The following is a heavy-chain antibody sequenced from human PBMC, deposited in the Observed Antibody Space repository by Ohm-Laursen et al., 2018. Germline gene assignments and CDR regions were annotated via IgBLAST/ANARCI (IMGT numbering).Heavy chain of an antibody. V-gene: IGHV1-69*06. CDR3: ARDDYVFAFDI. J-gene: IGHJ3*02. CDR2: IIPIFGTA. Sequence: SVKVSCKASGGTFSSYAISWVRQAPGQGLEWMGGIIPIFGTANYAQKFQGRVTITADKSTSTAYMELSSLRSEDTAVYYRARDDYVFAFDIWGQGTMVTVSS. CDR1: GGTFSSYA. D-gene: IGHD3-16*01.